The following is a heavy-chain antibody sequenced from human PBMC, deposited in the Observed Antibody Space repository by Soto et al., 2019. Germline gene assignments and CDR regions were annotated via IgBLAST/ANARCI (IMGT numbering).Heavy chain of an antibody. D-gene: IGHD4-17*01. V-gene: IGHV4-39*02. J-gene: IGHJ4*02. CDR2: VYYAGST. CDR3: ARDFGDYRVEH. Sequence: SETLSLTCTVSGGSISTDSHYWGWIRQPPGKGLEWIGSVYYAGSTYKNPSLKSRVTISVDTSKNQFSLKLSSVTAADTAVYYCARDFGDYRVEHWGQGTLVTVSS. CDR1: GGSISTDSHY.